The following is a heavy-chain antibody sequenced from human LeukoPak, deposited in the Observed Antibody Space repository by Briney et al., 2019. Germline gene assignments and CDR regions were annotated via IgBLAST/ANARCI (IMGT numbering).Heavy chain of an antibody. CDR3: ARTRHGGSYLPSYYYYYGMDV. CDR2: IYPGDSDT. D-gene: IGHD1-26*01. CDR1: GYSFTSYW. Sequence: GESLKISCKGSGYSFTSYWIGWVRQLPGKGLEWMGIIYPGDSDTRYSPSFQGQVTISADKSISTAYLQWSSLKASDTAMYYCARTRHGGSYLPSYYYYYGMDVWGQGTTVTVSS. J-gene: IGHJ6*02. V-gene: IGHV5-51*01.